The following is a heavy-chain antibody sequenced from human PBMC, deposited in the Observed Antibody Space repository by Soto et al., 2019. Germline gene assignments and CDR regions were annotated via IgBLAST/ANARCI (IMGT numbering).Heavy chain of an antibody. CDR1: GLTFSSAW. V-gene: IGHV3-15*07. CDR2: VRSKTSGGAR. Sequence: EVQLVESGGGLVKPGESLRLSCVVSGLTFSSAWMNWVRQAPGKGLEWVGRVRSKTSGGAREYAAPVKGRFIVSRDDSKNTLLLQMNSLKTEDTAVYYCTTGPNRGAVDYWGQGTLVTVSS. J-gene: IGHJ4*02. CDR3: TTGPNRGAVDY.